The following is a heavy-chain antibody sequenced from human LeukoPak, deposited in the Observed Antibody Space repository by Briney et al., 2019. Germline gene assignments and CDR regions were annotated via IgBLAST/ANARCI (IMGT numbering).Heavy chain of an antibody. CDR1: GFTFSSYW. Sequence: GGSLRLSCAASGFTFSSYWMHWVRQAPGKGLVWVSRINSDESNTTYADSVKGRFTISRDNAKNTLYLQMNSLRAEDTAVYYCARGGPYSSGLFDYWGQGTLVTVSS. CDR3: ARGGPYSSGLFDY. CDR2: INSDESNT. V-gene: IGHV3-74*01. J-gene: IGHJ4*02. D-gene: IGHD6-19*01.